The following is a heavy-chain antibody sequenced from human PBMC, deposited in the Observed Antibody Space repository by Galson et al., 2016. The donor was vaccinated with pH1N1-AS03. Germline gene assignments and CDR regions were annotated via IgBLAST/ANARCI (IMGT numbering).Heavy chain of an antibody. J-gene: IGHJ3*02. CDR2: IKNRENGRTT. V-gene: IGHV3-15*01. D-gene: IGHD4-17*01. CDR1: GFTFSNAW. CDR3: TTDDYGDYRGTGAGTNDAFDM. Sequence: GSLRLSCAASGFTFSNAWMSWVRQAPGKGLEWVGLIKNRENGRTTDYAAPVKGRFTISRDDSKNTLYLQMNSLKTEDTAVYYCTTDDYGDYRGTGAGTNDAFDMWGQGTMVTVSS.